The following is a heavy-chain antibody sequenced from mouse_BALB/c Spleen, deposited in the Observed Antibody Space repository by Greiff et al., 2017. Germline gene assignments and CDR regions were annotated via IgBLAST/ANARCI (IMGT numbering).Heavy chain of an antibody. CDR2: IYPYNGGT. Sequence: EVQLQQSGPELVKPGASVKISCKASGYTFTDYNMHWVKQSHGKSLEWIGYIYPYNGGTGYNQKFKSKATLTVDNSSSTAYMELRSLTSEDSAVYYCARHYGSSWFAYWGQGTLVTVSA. CDR3: ARHYGSSWFAY. V-gene: IGHV1S29*02. D-gene: IGHD1-1*01. CDR1: GYTFTDYN. J-gene: IGHJ3*01.